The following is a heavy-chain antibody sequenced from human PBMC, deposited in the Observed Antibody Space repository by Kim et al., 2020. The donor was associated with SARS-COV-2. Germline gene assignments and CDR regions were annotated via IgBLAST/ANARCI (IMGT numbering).Heavy chain of an antibody. D-gene: IGHD2-2*01. V-gene: IGHV3-30*01. Sequence: KGRLTSSRENSKNTLYLKMNSLRAEDTAVYYCARDAGDIVVVPAATYFDYWGQGTLVTVSS. CDR3: ARDAGDIVVVPAATYFDY. J-gene: IGHJ4*02.